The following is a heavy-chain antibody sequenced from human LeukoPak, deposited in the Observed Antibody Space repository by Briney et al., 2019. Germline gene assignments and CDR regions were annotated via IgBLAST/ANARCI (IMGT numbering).Heavy chain of an antibody. D-gene: IGHD3-3*01. J-gene: IGHJ4*02. CDR2: INPNSGGT. CDR1: GYTFTGYY. Sequence: ASVKVSCKASGYTFTGYYMHWVRQAPGQGLEWMGWINPNSGGTNYAQKFQGRVTITRDTSISTAYMELSRLRSDDTAVYYCARDSGETGFWSGSYFDYWGQGTLVTVSS. CDR3: ARDSGETGFWSGSYFDY. V-gene: IGHV1-2*02.